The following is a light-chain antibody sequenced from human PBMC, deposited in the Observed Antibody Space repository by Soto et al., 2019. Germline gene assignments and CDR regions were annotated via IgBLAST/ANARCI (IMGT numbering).Light chain of an antibody. V-gene: IGLV3-21*02. CDR1: NIGSIS. Sequence: SYELIQSPSVSVAPGQTARITCGGNNIGSISVHWYQQKPGQAPVLVVHDDSDRPSGIPERFSGSNSGNTATLTISGVEAGDEADYHCQVWDRSSDHYVFGTGTKVTVL. CDR2: DDS. CDR3: QVWDRSSDHYV. J-gene: IGLJ1*01.